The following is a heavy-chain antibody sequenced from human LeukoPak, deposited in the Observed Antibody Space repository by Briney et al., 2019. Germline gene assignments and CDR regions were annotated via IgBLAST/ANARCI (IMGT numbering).Heavy chain of an antibody. Sequence: ASVEVSCKASGYTFIGHYIHWVRQAPGLGLEWMGWINPNGGGTTYAQKFQGRVTMTRDTSSSTVYMELRRLRYDDTAVYYCARELWTGGSPYFDSWGQGSLVTVSS. D-gene: IGHD2-15*01. CDR1: GYTFIGHY. V-gene: IGHV1-2*02. J-gene: IGHJ4*02. CDR3: ARELWTGGSPYFDS. CDR2: INPNGGGT.